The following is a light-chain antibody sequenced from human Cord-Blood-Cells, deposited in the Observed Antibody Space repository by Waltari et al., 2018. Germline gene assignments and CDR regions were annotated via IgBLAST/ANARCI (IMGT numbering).Light chain of an antibody. Sequence: QSALTQPASVPGSPGQSTTISCTRTSRAVWSYTLVSWYQQHPGKAPKLMIYEGSKRPSGVSNRFSGSKSGNTASLTISGLQAEDEADYYCCSYAGSSTVVFGGGTKLTVL. J-gene: IGLJ2*01. CDR3: CSYAGSSTVV. CDR2: EGS. V-gene: IGLV2-23*01. CDR1: SRAVWSYTL.